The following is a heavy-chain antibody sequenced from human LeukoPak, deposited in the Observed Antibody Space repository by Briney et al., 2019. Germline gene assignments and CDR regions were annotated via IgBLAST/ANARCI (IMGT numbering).Heavy chain of an antibody. CDR1: GFTFSSYG. CDR3: ARPLAYGDYDATVY. CDR2: IWYDGSNK. J-gene: IGHJ4*02. V-gene: IGHV3-33*01. D-gene: IGHD4-17*01. Sequence: PGRSLRLSCAASGFTFSSYGMHWVRQAPGKGLEWVAVIWYDGSNKYYADSVKGRFTISRDNSKNTLYLQMNSLRAEDTAVYYCARPLAYGDYDATVYWGQGTLVTVSS.